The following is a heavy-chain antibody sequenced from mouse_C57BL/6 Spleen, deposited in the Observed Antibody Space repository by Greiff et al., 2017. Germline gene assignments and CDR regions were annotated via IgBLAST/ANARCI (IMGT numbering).Heavy chain of an antibody. CDR3: ARSDSSGYEAFFAY. J-gene: IGHJ3*01. CDR1: GYTFTSYW. D-gene: IGHD3-2*02. V-gene: IGHV1-53*01. CDR2: INPSNGGT. Sequence: QVQLQQPGTELVKPGASVKLSCKASGYTFTSYWMHWVKQRPGHGLEWIGNINPSNGGTNYNEKFKSKATLTVDKSSSTAYMQLSSLTSEDSAVYYCARSDSSGYEAFFAYWGQGTLVTVSA.